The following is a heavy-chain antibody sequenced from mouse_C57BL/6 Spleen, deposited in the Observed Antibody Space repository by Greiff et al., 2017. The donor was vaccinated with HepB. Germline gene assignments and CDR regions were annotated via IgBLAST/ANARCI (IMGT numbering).Heavy chain of an antibody. J-gene: IGHJ1*03. CDR1: GYSFTGYY. CDR3: ARNIYYGKDFDV. D-gene: IGHD2-1*01. V-gene: IGHV1-42*01. CDR2: INPSTGGT. Sequence: EVQLQQSGPELVKPGASVKISCKASGYSFTGYYMNWVKQSPEKSLEWIGEINPSTGGTTYNQKFKAKATLTVDKSSSTAYMQLKSLTSEDSAVYYCARNIYYGKDFDVWGTGTTVTVSS.